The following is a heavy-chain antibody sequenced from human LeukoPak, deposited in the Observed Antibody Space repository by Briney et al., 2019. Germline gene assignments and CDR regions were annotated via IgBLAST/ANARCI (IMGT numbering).Heavy chain of an antibody. V-gene: IGHV5-51*01. CDR2: IYPGDSDT. Sequence: GESLKISCQGSGYSFTSYWIGWVRQMPGKGLEWMGIIYPGDSDTRYSPSFQGQVTISADKSISTAYLQWSSLKASDTAMYYCARQGSSSPYYYYMDVWGKGTTVTVSS. J-gene: IGHJ6*03. CDR1: GYSFTSYW. D-gene: IGHD6-6*01. CDR3: ARQGSSSPYYYYMDV.